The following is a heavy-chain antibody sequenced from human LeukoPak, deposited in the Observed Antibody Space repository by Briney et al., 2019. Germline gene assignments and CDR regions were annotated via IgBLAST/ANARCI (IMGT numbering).Heavy chain of an antibody. CDR2: MNPNSGKT. Sequence: GASVKVSCRASGYTFTSYDINWVRQATGQGLEWMGWMNPNSGKTGYAQKFQGRVTMTRNTSISTAYMELSSLRSEDTAVYYCARGYRDYGDYSTLYYFDYWGQGTLVTVSS. D-gene: IGHD4-17*01. V-gene: IGHV1-8*01. CDR3: ARGYRDYGDYSTLYYFDY. J-gene: IGHJ4*02. CDR1: GYTFTSYD.